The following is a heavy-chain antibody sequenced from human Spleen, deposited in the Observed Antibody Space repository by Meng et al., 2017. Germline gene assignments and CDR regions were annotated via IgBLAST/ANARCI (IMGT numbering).Heavy chain of an antibody. V-gene: IGHV4-38-2*02. Sequence: SETLSLTCTVSGYSISSSYYWGWIRQPPGKGLEWIGSIYHSGSTYYSPSLKSRVTISVDTSKNQFSLKLSSVTAADTAVYYCARGIAVAGIMTNDAFDIWGQGTMVT. CDR3: ARGIAVAGIMTNDAFDI. CDR1: GYSISSSYY. J-gene: IGHJ3*02. CDR2: IYHSGST. D-gene: IGHD6-19*01.